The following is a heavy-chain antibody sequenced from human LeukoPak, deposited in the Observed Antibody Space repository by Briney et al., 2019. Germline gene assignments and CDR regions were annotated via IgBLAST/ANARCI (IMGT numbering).Heavy chain of an antibody. J-gene: IGHJ4*02. CDR1: GFTFSSYS. Sequence: GGSLRLSCAASGFTFSSYSMNWVRQAPGKGLEWVSSISSSSSYIYYADSVKGRFTISRDNAKNSLYLQMNSLRAEDTAVYYCARDGIVVVAAFDYWGQGTPVTVSS. CDR2: ISSSSSYI. CDR3: ARDGIVVVAAFDY. D-gene: IGHD2-15*01. V-gene: IGHV3-21*01.